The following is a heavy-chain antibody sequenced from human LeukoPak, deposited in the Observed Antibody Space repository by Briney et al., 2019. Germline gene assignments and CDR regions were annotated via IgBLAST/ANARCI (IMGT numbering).Heavy chain of an antibody. CDR2: IIPTFGTA. CDR3: ARGTSGTTSLFY. Sequence: SVKVSCKASGGTFSSYAISWVRQAPGQGLEWMGRIIPTFGTANYAQKFQGRVTITTDESTSTAYMELSSLRSEDTAVYYCARGTSGTTSLFYWGQGTLVTVSS. V-gene: IGHV1-69*05. D-gene: IGHD1-7*01. J-gene: IGHJ4*02. CDR1: GGTFSSYA.